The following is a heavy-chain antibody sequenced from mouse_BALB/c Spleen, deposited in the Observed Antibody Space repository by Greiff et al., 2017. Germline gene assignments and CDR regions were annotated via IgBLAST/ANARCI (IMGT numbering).Heavy chain of an antibody. Sequence: DVKLVESGGGLVKPGGSLKLSCAASGFTFSDYYMYWVRQTPEKRLEWVATISDGGSYTYYPDSVKGRFTISRDNAKNNLYLQMSSLKSEDTVMYYCARGLRSYFDYWGQGTTLTVSS. V-gene: IGHV5-4*02. D-gene: IGHD1-1*01. CDR3: ARGLRSYFDY. CDR1: GFTFSDYY. CDR2: ISDGGSYT. J-gene: IGHJ2*01.